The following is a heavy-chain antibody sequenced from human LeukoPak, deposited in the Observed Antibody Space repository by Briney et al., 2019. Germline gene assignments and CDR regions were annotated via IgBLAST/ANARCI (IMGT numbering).Heavy chain of an antibody. CDR3: AKDRYSYAFEYSDS. CDR2: ISNDGSKK. Sequence: PGGSLRLSCAASGFTFSRYGMHWVRQAPGKGLDWVAVISNDGSKKYYADSVKGRFTISRDNSKNTLSLQVSSLRTEDTAVYYCAKDRYSYAFEYSDSWGQGTLVTVSS. CDR1: GFTFSRYG. D-gene: IGHD5-18*01. V-gene: IGHV3-30*18. J-gene: IGHJ4*02.